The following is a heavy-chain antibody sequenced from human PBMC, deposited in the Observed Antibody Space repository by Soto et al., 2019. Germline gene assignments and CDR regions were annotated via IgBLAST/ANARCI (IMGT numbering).Heavy chain of an antibody. CDR1: GGSINHGDYY. CDR3: ARDAPGAAPY. D-gene: IGHD6-13*01. CDR2: INYRGTT. J-gene: IGHJ4*02. Sequence: QVQLQESGPGLVKPSQTLSLTCTVSGGSINHGDYYWNWIRQHPEKGLEWMGYINYRGTTFYSPSLKSRIIISVDTSKNQFSLKLSSVTAADTAVYYCARDAPGAAPYWGQGTLVTVSS. V-gene: IGHV4-31*03.